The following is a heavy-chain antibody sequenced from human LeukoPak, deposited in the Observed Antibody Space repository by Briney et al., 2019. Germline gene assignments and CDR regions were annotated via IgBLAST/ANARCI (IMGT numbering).Heavy chain of an antibody. CDR3: FKQKTAYEILTGYRNWFDP. CDR2: INPNSGGT. V-gene: IGHV1-2*02. Sequence: ASVKVSCKASGYTFTGYYMHWVRQAPGQALELIGRINPNSGGTNYAQKFQGRVTMTRDTSISTASMELSRLRSDDTAVYFFFKQKTAYEILTGYRNWFDPWGQGTLVTVSS. CDR1: GYTFTGYY. J-gene: IGHJ5*02. D-gene: IGHD3-9*01.